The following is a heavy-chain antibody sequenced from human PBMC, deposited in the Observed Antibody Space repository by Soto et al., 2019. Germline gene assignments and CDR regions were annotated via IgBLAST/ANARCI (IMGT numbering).Heavy chain of an antibody. CDR2: ISWNSGSI. D-gene: IGHD6-19*01. V-gene: IGHV3-9*01. CDR1: GFTFDDYA. Sequence: EVQLVESGGGLVQPGRSLRLSCAASGFTFDDYAMHWVRQAPGKGLEWVSGISWNSGSIGYADSVKGRFTISRDNAKNSLYLQMNSLRAEDTALYYCAKSESSGWNWDFQHWGQGTLVTVSS. J-gene: IGHJ1*01. CDR3: AKSESSGWNWDFQH.